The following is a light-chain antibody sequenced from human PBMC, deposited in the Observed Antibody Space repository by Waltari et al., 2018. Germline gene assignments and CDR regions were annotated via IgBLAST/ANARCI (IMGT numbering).Light chain of an antibody. Sequence: ETVVTQSPATLSVSPGERATLSCKTSQTIGRSLAWYWQKPGQAPRLVIYGASIRATGSPARFSGSGSETEFALAISGLQSEDFAVYYGQQYNNWRPGTFGQGTKVEI. V-gene: IGKV3-15*01. CDR2: GAS. CDR1: QTIGRS. J-gene: IGKJ1*01. CDR3: QQYNNWRPGT.